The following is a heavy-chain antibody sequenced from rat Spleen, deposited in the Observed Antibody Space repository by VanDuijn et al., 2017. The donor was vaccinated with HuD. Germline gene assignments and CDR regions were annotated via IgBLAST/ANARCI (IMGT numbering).Heavy chain of an antibody. CDR2: ITNTGDSI. D-gene: IGHD4-3*01. J-gene: IGHJ2*01. CDR3: ATEELGRGYFDY. V-gene: IGHV5-31*01. CDR1: GFTFSMYY. Sequence: EVQLVESGGGLVQPGRSMKLSCAASGFTFSMYYMAWIRQAPGKGLEWVATITNTGDSIHYPDSVKGRFTISRDDAKSTQYLQMDSPRSEDTATYYCATEELGRGYFDYWGQGVMVTVSS.